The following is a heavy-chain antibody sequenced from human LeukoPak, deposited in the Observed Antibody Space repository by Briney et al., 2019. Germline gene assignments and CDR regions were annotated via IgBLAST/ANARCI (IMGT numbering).Heavy chain of an antibody. J-gene: IGHJ3*02. CDR2: ISGSGIST. D-gene: IGHD3-22*01. CDR3: AKSWNYYDSSGDDALDI. CDR1: AFTVSSNS. V-gene: IGHV3-23*01. Sequence: GGSLRLSCTVSAFTVSSNSMSWVRQAPGKGLEWVSGISGSGISTYYADSVKGRFTISRDNSKNTLYLQMNSLRVEDTAVYYCAKSWNYYDSSGDDALDIWGQGTMVTVSS.